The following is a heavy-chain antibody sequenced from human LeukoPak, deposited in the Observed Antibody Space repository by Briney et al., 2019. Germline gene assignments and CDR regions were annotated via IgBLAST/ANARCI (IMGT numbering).Heavy chain of an antibody. CDR2: INAGNGNT. CDR3: ARDTAYSSGWYGTFDY. CDR1: GYTFTSYA. D-gene: IGHD6-19*01. V-gene: IGHV1-3*01. J-gene: IGHJ4*02. Sequence: ASVKVSCKASGYTFTSYAMHWERQAPGQRLEWMGWINAGNGNTKYSQKFQGRVTITRDTSASTAYMELSSLRSEDTAVYYCARDTAYSSGWYGTFDYWGQGTLVTVSS.